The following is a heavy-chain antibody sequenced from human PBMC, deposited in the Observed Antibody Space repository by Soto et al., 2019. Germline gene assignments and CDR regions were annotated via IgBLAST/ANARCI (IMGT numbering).Heavy chain of an antibody. CDR3: AKGDTTMITDYYAMDV. J-gene: IGHJ6*02. Sequence: GESLRLSCAVSGFTFTSYAMTWVRQAPGKGLEWVSAISGSGGSEFYADSVKGRFTISRDNSKNTLYLQMKSLRAEDTALYYCAKGDTTMITDYYAMDVWGQGTTVTVSS. CDR2: ISGSGGSE. V-gene: IGHV3-23*01. CDR1: GFTFTSYA. D-gene: IGHD5-18*01.